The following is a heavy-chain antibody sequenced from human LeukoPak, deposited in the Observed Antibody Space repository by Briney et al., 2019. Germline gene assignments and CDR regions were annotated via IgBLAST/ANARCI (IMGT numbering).Heavy chain of an antibody. V-gene: IGHV1-46*01. CDR2: INPSGGST. CDR3: AIIAAAGMVPFDY. CDR1: GYTFSSYY. D-gene: IGHD6-13*01. Sequence: ASVKVSCKASGYTFSSYYMHWVRQAPGQGLEWMGIINPSGGSTSYAQKFQGRVTMTRDMSTSTVYMELSSLRSEDTAVYYCAIIAAAGMVPFDYWGQGTLVTVSS. J-gene: IGHJ4*02.